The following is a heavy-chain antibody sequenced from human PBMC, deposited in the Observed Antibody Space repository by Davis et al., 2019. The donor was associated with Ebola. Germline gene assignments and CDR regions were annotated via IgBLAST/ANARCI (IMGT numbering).Heavy chain of an antibody. CDR1: VITFSSYA. J-gene: IGHJ3*02. CDR3: AREDINLGAFDI. CDR2: ISGSGGST. V-gene: IGHV3-23*01. D-gene: IGHD2-15*01. Sequence: PGGSLRLSCTDSVITFSSYAMTWVRQAPGKGLEWVSAISGSGGSTYYADSVKGRFTISRDNSKKTLYLQMNSLRAEDTAVYYCAREDINLGAFDIWGQGTMVTVSS.